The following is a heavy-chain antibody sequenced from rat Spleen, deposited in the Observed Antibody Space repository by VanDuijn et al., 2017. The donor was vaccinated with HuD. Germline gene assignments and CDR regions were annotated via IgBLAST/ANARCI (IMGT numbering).Heavy chain of an antibody. Sequence: EVQLVESGGGLVRPGRSMKLSCAASGFTFNNYDMAWVRQAPTKGLEWVASITYDDTTTSYRDFVKGRFTISRDNAKSTLYLQLDSLRSEDTATYYCAIHGGLRNWFDSWGQGTLVTVSS. J-gene: IGHJ3*01. CDR1: GFTFNNYD. V-gene: IGHV5-22*01. CDR3: AIHGGLRNWFDS. CDR2: ITYDDTTT. D-gene: IGHD1-11*01.